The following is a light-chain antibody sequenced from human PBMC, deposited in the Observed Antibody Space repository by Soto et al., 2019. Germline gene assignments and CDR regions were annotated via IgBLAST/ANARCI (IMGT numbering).Light chain of an antibody. J-gene: IGKJ3*01. Sequence: VVMTQSPYTLSVSPVEGSTLSCRASQRISTNLAWYQQRPGQAPRLLIYDASTRATGIPARFSGSGSGTEFTLTISSLQSEDSAVYYCQQSHNRPSFGPGTKVDIK. CDR1: QRISTN. CDR2: DAS. CDR3: QQSHNRPS. V-gene: IGKV3D-15*01.